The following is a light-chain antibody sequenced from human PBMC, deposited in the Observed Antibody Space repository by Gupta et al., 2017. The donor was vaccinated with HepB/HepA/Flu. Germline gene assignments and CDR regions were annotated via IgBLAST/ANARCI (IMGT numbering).Light chain of an antibody. V-gene: IGKV4-1*01. CDR2: WAS. CDR1: QSVLYSSNNKNY. J-gene: IGKJ5*01. Sequence: DIVLTQSQDSLPVSLGERATINCKSSQSVLYSSNNKNYLAWYQQKPGQPPKLLIYWASTRESGVPDRFSGGGSGTDFTLTISSLQAEDVAVYYCQQYYSTPITFGQGTRLEIK. CDR3: QQYYSTPIT.